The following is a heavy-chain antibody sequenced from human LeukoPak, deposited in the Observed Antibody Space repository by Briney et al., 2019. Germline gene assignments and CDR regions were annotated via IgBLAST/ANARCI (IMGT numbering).Heavy chain of an antibody. CDR2: ISWNSGSI. Sequence: PGRSLRLSCAASGFTFDDYAMHWVRQAPGKGLEWVSGISWNSGSIGYADSVKGRFTISRDNAKNSLYVQMNSLRAEDTALYYCVKSGGSTNSGYAFDIWGQGTMVTVSS. D-gene: IGHD2-2*01. J-gene: IGHJ3*02. V-gene: IGHV3-9*01. CDR1: GFTFDDYA. CDR3: VKSGGSTNSGYAFDI.